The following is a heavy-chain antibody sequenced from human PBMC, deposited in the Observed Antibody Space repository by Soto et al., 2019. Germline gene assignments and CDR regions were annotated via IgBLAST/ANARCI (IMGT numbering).Heavy chain of an antibody. V-gene: IGHV1-69*13. CDR3: ALVADKDCIRTSCNIPRGFTDSSGMDV. J-gene: IGHJ6*02. D-gene: IGHD2-2*02. CDR1: GGTFSSYA. CDR2: IIPIFGTA. Sequence: GASVKVSCKASGGTFSSYAISWVRQAPGQGLEWMGGIIPIFGTANYAQKFQGGVTITADESTSTAYMELSSLRSEDTAVYYCALVADKDCIRTSCNIPRGFTDSSGMDVWGQGTTVTVSS.